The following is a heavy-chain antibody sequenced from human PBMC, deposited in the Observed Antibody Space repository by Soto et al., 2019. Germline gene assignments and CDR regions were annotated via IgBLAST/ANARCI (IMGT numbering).Heavy chain of an antibody. CDR1: GFTFSNAW. J-gene: IGHJ6*02. CDR2: IKSKTDGGTT. CDR3: TTDTFCGNGVCYASYYYYGMDV. Sequence: GGSLRLSCAASGFTFSNAWMNWVRQAPGKGLEWVGRIKSKTDGGTTDYAAPVKGRFTISRDDSKNTLYLQMNSLKTEDTAVYYCTTDTFCGNGVCYASYYYYGMDVWGQGTTVTVSS. V-gene: IGHV3-15*07. D-gene: IGHD2-8*01.